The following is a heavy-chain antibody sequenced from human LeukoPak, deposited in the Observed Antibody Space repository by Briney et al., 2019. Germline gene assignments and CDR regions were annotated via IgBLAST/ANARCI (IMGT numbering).Heavy chain of an antibody. Sequence: SETLSLTCSVSGGSISSLYWSWIRQPPGKGLEWIGYIYYTGSTNYNPSLKSRVTMFVDMSKNQFSLKLSSVTAADTAVYYCARAYTRYCSSTSCFRYGMDVWGQGTTVTVSS. CDR3: ARAYTRYCSSTSCFRYGMDV. V-gene: IGHV4-59*08. CDR2: IYYTGST. CDR1: GGSISSLY. J-gene: IGHJ6*02. D-gene: IGHD2-2*01.